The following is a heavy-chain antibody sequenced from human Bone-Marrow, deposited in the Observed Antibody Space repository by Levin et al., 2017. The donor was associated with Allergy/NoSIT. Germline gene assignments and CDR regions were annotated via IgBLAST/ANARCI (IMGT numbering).Heavy chain of an antibody. CDR1: GFTFDEYA. D-gene: IGHD5-18*01. J-gene: IGHJ4*02. CDR3: VKDVYSYNYCDN. Sequence: GGSLRLSCVASGFTFDEYAMHWVRQAPGKGLEWVSGVTWNNGYIGYADSVKGRCTISRDNAKNSLYLDLQSLRPEDTALYFCVKDVYSYNYCDNWGQGTLVTVSS. CDR2: VTWNNGYI. V-gene: IGHV3-9*01.